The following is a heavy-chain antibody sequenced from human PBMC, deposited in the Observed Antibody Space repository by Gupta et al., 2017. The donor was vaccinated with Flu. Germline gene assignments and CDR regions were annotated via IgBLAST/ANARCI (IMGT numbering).Heavy chain of an antibody. J-gene: IGHJ3*01. CDR1: NNVA. D-gene: IGHD2-15*01. Sequence: NNVAWNWIRQSPSRGLEWLGRTYYRSKWYVDYAVSVKSRLIVDPDTSRNQFSLQLKSVTPDDTALYYCARGQWSSFDVWGQGTMVTVSS. V-gene: IGHV6-1*01. CDR3: ARGQWSSFDV. CDR2: TYYRSKWYV.